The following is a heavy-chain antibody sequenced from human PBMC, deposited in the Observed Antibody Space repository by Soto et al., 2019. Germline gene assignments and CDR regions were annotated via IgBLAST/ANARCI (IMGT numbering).Heavy chain of an antibody. J-gene: IGHJ6*02. CDR2: IYYSGT. V-gene: IGHV4-59*01. CDR3: AKTVRVGATTDAGMDV. D-gene: IGHD1-26*01. CDR1: NGFITSYY. Sequence: PLSPTCSLFNGFITSYYSSLILKNTGKLLEFIAYIYYSGTSYNPSLKSRVSISLDTSRNQFSLKLSSVTAADTAVYYCAKTVRVGATTDAGMDVWGQGTTVTVSS.